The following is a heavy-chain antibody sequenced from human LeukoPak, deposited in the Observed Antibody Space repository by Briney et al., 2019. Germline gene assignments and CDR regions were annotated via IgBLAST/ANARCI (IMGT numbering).Heavy chain of an antibody. Sequence: ASVKVSCKAPGYTFTGYYMHWVRQAPGQGLEWMGWINPNSGGTNYAQKFQGRVTMTRDTSISTAYMELSRLRSDDTAVYYCARVRFLEWTMDVWGKGTTVTVSS. CDR2: INPNSGGT. D-gene: IGHD3-3*01. CDR1: GYTFTGYY. J-gene: IGHJ6*03. CDR3: ARVRFLEWTMDV. V-gene: IGHV1-2*02.